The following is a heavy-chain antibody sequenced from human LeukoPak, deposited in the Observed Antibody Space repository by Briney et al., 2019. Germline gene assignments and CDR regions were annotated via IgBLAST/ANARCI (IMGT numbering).Heavy chain of an antibody. CDR1: GYTFTSYD. D-gene: IGHD1-1*01. CDR3: ARVLGLKTTNYSFGY. Sequence: ASVKVSCKASGYTFTSYDINWVRQATGQGLELMGWMNPNSGNTGYAHKFQVRVTINRNNSISTVYMELSSLRSEDTAVYYCARVLGLKTTNYSFGYWGQGTLVTVSS. J-gene: IGHJ4*02. V-gene: IGHV1-8*01. CDR2: MNPNSGNT.